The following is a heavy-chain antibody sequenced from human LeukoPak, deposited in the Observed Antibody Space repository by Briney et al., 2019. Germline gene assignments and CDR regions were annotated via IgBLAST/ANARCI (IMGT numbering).Heavy chain of an antibody. CDR1: GYSFTSYW. CDR2: IYPGDSDT. V-gene: IGHV5-51*01. Sequence: GESLKISCKGSGYSFTSYWIGWARQMPGKGLEWMGIIYPGDSDTRYSPSFQGQVTISADKSISTAYLQWSSLKASDTAMYYCARGLLYSSGWYYFDYWGQGTLVTVSS. D-gene: IGHD6-19*01. J-gene: IGHJ4*02. CDR3: ARGLLYSSGWYYFDY.